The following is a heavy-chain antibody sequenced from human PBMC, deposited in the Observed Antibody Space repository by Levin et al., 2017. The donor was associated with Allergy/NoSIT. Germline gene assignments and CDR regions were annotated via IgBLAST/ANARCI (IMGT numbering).Heavy chain of an antibody. CDR3: ARENQIAYDSSGYPFDY. CDR2: IIPIFGTA. CDR1: GGTFSSYA. V-gene: IGHV1-69*13. Sequence: ASVKVSFKASGGTFSSYAISWVRQAPGQGLEWMGGIIPIFGTANYAQKFQGRVTITADESTSTAYMELSSLRSEDTAVYYCARENQIAYDSSGYPFDYWGQGTLVTVSS. D-gene: IGHD3-22*01. J-gene: IGHJ4*02.